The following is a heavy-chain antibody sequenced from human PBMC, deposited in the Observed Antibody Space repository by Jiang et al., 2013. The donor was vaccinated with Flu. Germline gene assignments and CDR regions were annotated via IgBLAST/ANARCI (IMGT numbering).Heavy chain of an antibody. J-gene: IGHJ6*04. CDR2: ISWDGRNT. D-gene: IGHD3-22*01. V-gene: IGHV3-43D*04. CDR3: VKDIGRAMIVVVSLGLDV. Sequence: QLVESGGVVVQPGGSLRLSCAASGFTFGDYAMNWVRQAPGKGLEWVSLISWDGRNTQYADSVKGRFIISRDNSKNSLYLEMNSLRPEDTALYHCVKDIGRAMIVVVSLGLDVWGKGTTVIVSS. CDR1: GFTFGDYA.